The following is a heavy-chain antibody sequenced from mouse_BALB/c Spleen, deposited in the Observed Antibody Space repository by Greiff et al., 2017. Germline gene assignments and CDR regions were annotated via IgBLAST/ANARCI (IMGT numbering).Heavy chain of an antibody. J-gene: IGHJ2*01. V-gene: IGHV1S29*02. CDR3: ASGSYYGSSYNY. D-gene: IGHD1-1*01. CDR1: GYTFTDYN. Sequence: VQLQQSGPELVKPGASVKISCKASGYTFTDYNMHWVKQSHGKSLEWIGYIYPYNGGTGYNQKFKSKATLTVDNSSSTAYMELRSLTSEDSAVYYCASGSYYGSSYNYWGQGTTRTVSS. CDR2: IYPYNGGT.